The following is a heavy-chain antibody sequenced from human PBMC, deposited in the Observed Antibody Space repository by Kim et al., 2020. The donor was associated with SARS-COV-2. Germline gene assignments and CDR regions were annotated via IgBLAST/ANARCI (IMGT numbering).Heavy chain of an antibody. CDR2: ISYDGSNK. V-gene: IGHV3-30*18. CDR3: AKDFDAEGRITIFGVVMDAFDI. Sequence: GGSLRLSCAASGFTFSSYGMHWVRQAPGKGLEWVAVISYDGSNKYYADSVKGRFTISRDNSKNTLYLQMNSLRAEDTAVYYCAKDFDAEGRITIFGVVMDAFDIWGQGTMVTVSS. CDR1: GFTFSSYG. D-gene: IGHD3-3*01. J-gene: IGHJ3*02.